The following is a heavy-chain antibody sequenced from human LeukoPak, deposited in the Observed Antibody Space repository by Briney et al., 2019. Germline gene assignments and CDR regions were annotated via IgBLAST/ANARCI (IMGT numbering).Heavy chain of an antibody. CDR3: ARGRNLYRFPRYGYYFDY. J-gene: IGHJ4*02. CDR1: GGSFSGYY. CDR2: INHSGST. D-gene: IGHD2-8*02. Sequence: SETLSLTCAVYGGSFSGYYWSWIRQPPGKGLEWIGEINHSGSTNYNPSLKSRVTISVDTSKNQFSLKLSSVTAADTAVYYCARGRNLYRFPRYGYYFDYWGQGTLVTVSS. V-gene: IGHV4-34*01.